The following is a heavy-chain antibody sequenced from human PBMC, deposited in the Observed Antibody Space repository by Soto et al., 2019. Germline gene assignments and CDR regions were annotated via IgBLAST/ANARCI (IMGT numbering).Heavy chain of an antibody. CDR2: IYYSGST. CDR3: ARAACYYDSSGYYKLDIDY. CDR1: GGSISSGGYY. D-gene: IGHD3-22*01. V-gene: IGHV4-31*03. Sequence: SETLSLTCTVFGGSISSGGYYWSWTRQHPGKGLEWIGYIYYSGSTYYNPSLKSRVTISVDTSKNQFALKLSSVTAADTAVYYCARAACYYDSSGYYKLDIDYWGQGTLVTAPQ. J-gene: IGHJ4*02.